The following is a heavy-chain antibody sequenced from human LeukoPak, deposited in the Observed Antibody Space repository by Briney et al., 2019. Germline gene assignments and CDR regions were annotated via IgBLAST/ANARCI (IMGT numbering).Heavy chain of an antibody. D-gene: IGHD5-18*01. CDR1: GYTFTSYD. Sequence: VASVKVSCKASGYTFTSYDINWVRQATGQGLEWMGWMNPNSGNTGYAQKFQGRVTMTRNTSISTAYMELSSLRSEDTAVYYCAKGSGYSYGYYYFDYWGQGTLVTVSS. J-gene: IGHJ4*02. CDR3: AKGSGYSYGYYYFDY. CDR2: MNPNSGNT. V-gene: IGHV1-8*01.